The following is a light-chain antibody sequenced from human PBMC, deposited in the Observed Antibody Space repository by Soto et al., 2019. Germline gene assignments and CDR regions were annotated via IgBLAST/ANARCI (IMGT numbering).Light chain of an antibody. CDR2: EVS. CDR3: SSYTSRNTYV. J-gene: IGLJ1*01. V-gene: IGLV2-14*01. CDR1: SSDVGGYNY. Sequence: QSVLTQPASVSGSPGQSITISCTGTSSDVGGYNYVSWYQQHPGKVPKLMICEVSNRPSGVSNRFSGSKSDNTASLTISGLQAEDEADYYCSSYTSRNTYVFGTGTKVTVL.